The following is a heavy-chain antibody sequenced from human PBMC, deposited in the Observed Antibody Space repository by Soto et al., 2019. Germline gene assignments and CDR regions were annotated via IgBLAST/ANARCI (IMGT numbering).Heavy chain of an antibody. D-gene: IGHD2-2*01. CDR2: ISAYNGNT. Sequence: ASVKVSCKASGYTFTSYGISWVRQAPGQGLEWMGWISAYNGNTNYAQKLQGRVTMTTDTSTSTAYMELRSLRSDDTAVYYCARGSMRGYYYYGMDVWGQGTTVTVSS. CDR3: ARGSMRGYYYYGMDV. CDR1: GYTFTSYG. J-gene: IGHJ6*02. V-gene: IGHV1-18*01.